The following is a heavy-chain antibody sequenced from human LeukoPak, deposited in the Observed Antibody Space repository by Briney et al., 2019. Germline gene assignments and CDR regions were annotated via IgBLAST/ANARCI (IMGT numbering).Heavy chain of an antibody. CDR2: INWNGGST. D-gene: IGHD3-10*01. J-gene: IGHJ4*02. Sequence: RTGGSLRLSCAASGFTFDDYGMSWVRQAPGKGLEWVSVINWNGGSTGYADSVKGRFTISRDNAKNSLYLQMNSLRAEDTALYYCARAGYYYGSGSCDYWGQGTLVTVSS. V-gene: IGHV3-20*04. CDR3: ARAGYYYGSGSCDY. CDR1: GFTFDDYG.